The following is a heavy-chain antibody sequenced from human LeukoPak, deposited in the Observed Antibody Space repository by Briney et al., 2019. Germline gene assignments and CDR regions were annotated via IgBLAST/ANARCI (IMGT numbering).Heavy chain of an antibody. J-gene: IGHJ4*02. Sequence: PGGSLRLSCAASGFTFSSYAMHWVRQTPGKGLEWVAVISHDGSNKYYADSVKGRFTISRDNSKNTLNLQMNSLRTEDTAVYYCARDHRIQLWFYLDYWGQGTLVTVSS. CDR2: ISHDGSNK. CDR1: GFTFSSYA. V-gene: IGHV3-30-3*01. D-gene: IGHD5-18*01. CDR3: ARDHRIQLWFYLDY.